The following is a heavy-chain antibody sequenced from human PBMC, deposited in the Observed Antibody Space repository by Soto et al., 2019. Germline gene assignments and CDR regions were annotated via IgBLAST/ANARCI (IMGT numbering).Heavy chain of an antibody. CDR2: IWYDGSNT. Sequence: QVQLVESGGGVVQPGGSLRLSCAAPGSIFSGYGMHWVRQAPGKGLAWVAVIWYDGSNTYYADSVKGRFSISRDNSNNMLYLQMNSLRAEDTAVYYCARDGIGGTPFRGFSDYWGQGTLVTVSS. CDR1: GSIFSGYG. CDR3: ARDGIGGTPFRGFSDY. J-gene: IGHJ4*02. V-gene: IGHV3-33*01. D-gene: IGHD1-7*01.